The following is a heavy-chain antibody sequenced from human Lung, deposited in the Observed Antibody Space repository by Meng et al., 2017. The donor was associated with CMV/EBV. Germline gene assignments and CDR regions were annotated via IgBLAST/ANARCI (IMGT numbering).Heavy chain of an antibody. CDR2: FNPNGDVT. J-gene: IGHJ4*03. Sequence: QVQLVQSGAEVKKPGVSLKLSCQTSGFTCTTYFMHWLRQAPGQGLQWMGLFNPNGDVTTYSPRFQGRITLTGDTSTSTLYMELSSLTSDDTAVYYCAREMPMTCYFDQWGQGTLVTVSS. D-gene: IGHD3-22*01. CDR1: GFTCTTYF. V-gene: IGHV1-46*01. CDR3: AREMPMTCYFDQ.